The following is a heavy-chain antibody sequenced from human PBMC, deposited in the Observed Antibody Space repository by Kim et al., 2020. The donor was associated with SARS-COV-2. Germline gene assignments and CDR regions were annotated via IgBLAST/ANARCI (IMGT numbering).Heavy chain of an antibody. CDR3: ARGFPIFWSGYYSNYYYY. J-gene: IGHJ6*01. Sequence: SETLSLTCAVYGGSFSGYYWSWIRQPPGKGLEWIGEINHSGSTNYNPSLKSRVTISVDTSKNQFSLKLSSVTAADTAVYYCARGFPIFWSGYYSNYYYY. V-gene: IGHV4-34*01. D-gene: IGHD3-3*01. CDR2: INHSGST. CDR1: GGSFSGYY.